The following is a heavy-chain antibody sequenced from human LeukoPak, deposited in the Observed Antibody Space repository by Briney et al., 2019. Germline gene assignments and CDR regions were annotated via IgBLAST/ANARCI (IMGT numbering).Heavy chain of an antibody. Sequence: GGSLRLSCAASGFTFSSYGMHWVRQAPGKGLEWVAVISYDGSNKYYADSVKGRFTISRDNSKNTLYLQMNSLRAEDTAVYYCAFPGQYQLLLHGRFDYWGQGTLVTVSS. D-gene: IGHD2-2*01. CDR2: ISYDGSNK. J-gene: IGHJ4*02. V-gene: IGHV3-30*03. CDR1: GFTFSSYG. CDR3: AFPGQYQLLLHGRFDY.